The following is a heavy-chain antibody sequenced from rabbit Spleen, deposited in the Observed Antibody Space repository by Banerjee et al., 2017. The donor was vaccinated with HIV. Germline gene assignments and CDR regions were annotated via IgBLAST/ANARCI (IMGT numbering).Heavy chain of an antibody. J-gene: IGHJ4*01. CDR3: ARDLVAVIGWNFSL. V-gene: IGHV1S45*01. CDR1: GFSFSNKAV. Sequence: QERLVESGGGLVKPEGSLKLSCTASGFSFSNKAVMCWVRQAPGKGLEWIACINAATAKPVYATWAKGRFTISRTSSTTVTLRMTSLTAADRATYFCARDLVAVIGWNFSLWGPGTLVTVS. D-gene: IGHD1-1*01. CDR2: INAATAKP.